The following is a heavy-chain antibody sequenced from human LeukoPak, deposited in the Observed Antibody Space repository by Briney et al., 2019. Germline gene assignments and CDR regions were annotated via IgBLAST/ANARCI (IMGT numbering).Heavy chain of an antibody. CDR2: VYYRGST. Sequence: SETLPLPCTVSGGSISSSPYYWGWIRQPPGKGLEGIATVYYRGSTYSNPSLNSRVTISLDTSKNQYSLRLRSVTAADTALYYCARHYLSDGILSTFDPWGQGTLVTVSS. CDR1: GGSISSSPYY. J-gene: IGHJ5*02. V-gene: IGHV4-39*01. CDR3: ARHYLSDGILSTFDP. D-gene: IGHD2-2*01.